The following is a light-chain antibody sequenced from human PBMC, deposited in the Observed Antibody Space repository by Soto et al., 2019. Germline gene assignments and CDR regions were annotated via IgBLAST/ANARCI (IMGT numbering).Light chain of an antibody. CDR1: SNDIGEYNY. J-gene: IGLJ1*01. V-gene: IGLV2-14*01. CDR3: SSYTNSRTLV. CDR2: EVS. Sequence: QSVLTQPASVSGSPGQSVTISCAGSSNDIGEYNYVSWYQQHPGEAPKVVIYEVSSRPSGSSNRFSGSKSGNTASLTISGLQADDEADYYCSSYTNSRTLVFGTGTKSPS.